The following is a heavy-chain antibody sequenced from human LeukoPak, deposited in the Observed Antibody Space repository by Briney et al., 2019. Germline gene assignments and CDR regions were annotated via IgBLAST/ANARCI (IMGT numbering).Heavy chain of an antibody. V-gene: IGHV3-15*01. J-gene: IGHJ4*02. D-gene: IGHD3-3*01. Sequence: EGSLRLSCVASGFTFSNAWMSWVRQAPGKGLEWVGRIKRKTDGGTTDYAAPVKGRFTISRDDSKNTLYLQMSSLKTEDTAVYYCSTDEWSWGQGTLVTVSS. CDR1: GFTFSNAW. CDR3: STDEWS. CDR2: IKRKTDGGTT.